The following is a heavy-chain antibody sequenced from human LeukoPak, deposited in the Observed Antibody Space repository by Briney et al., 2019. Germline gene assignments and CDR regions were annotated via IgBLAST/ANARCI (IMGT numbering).Heavy chain of an antibody. J-gene: IGHJ4*02. V-gene: IGHV3-23*01. CDR3: AKAPASGWYYFDY. D-gene: IGHD6-19*01. Sequence: GGSLRLSCAASGFTFSSYAMSWVRQAPGKGLEWVSAISGSGGSTYYADSVKGRFTISRDNSKNTLYLQMNSLRTEDTAVYYCAKAPASGWYYFDYWGQGTLVTVSS. CDR1: GFTFSSYA. CDR2: ISGSGGST.